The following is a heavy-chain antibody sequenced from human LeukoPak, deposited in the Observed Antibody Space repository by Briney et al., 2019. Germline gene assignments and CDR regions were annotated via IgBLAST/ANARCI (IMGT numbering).Heavy chain of an antibody. CDR3: ARSDAVAGTGYGMDV. J-gene: IGHJ6*02. CDR2: IYYSGST. Sequence: PSETLSLTCTVSGGSISSYYWSWIRQPPGKGLEWIGYIYYSGSTEYNRSLKSRVTISVDTSKNQFSLKLSSVTAADTAVYYCARSDAVAGTGYGMDVWGQGTTVTVSS. V-gene: IGHV4-59*01. CDR1: GGSISSYY. D-gene: IGHD6-19*01.